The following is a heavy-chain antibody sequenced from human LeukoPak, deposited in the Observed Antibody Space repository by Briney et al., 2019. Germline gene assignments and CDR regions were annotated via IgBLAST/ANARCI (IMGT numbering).Heavy chain of an antibody. D-gene: IGHD6-19*01. J-gene: IGHJ4*02. CDR2: INYDGTKK. CDR3: AKCIAVAALFDY. V-gene: IGHV3-30*02. CDR1: GFIFNNYG. Sequence: GGSLRLSCAASGFIFNNYGMYWVRQAPGKGLEWVSFINYDGTKKYYADSVKGRFTISRDNSKNTLYLQMNSLRAEDTAVYYCAKCIAVAALFDYWGQGTLVTVSS.